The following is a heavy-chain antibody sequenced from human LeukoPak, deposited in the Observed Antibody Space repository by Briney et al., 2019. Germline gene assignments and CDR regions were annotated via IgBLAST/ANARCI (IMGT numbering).Heavy chain of an antibody. CDR1: GGSISSGGYY. Sequence: SETLSLTCTVSGGSISSGGYYWTWIRQHPGKSLEWIGYIYYSGSTYYNPSLKSRVTISVDTSKKQFSLKLSSVTAADTAVYYCARVERYCSSTSCYPNWFDPWGQGTLVTVSS. J-gene: IGHJ5*02. D-gene: IGHD2-2*01. CDR3: ARVERYCSSTSCYPNWFDP. V-gene: IGHV4-31*03. CDR2: IYYSGST.